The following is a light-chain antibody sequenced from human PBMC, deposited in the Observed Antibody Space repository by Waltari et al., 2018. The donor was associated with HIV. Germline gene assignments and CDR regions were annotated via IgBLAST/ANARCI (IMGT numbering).Light chain of an antibody. J-gene: IGLJ3*02. V-gene: IGLV4-69*01. CDR1: SGHSTYA. Sequence: QLILTQSPSASASLGASVKLTSTLSSGHSTYAIARLKHQPEKGPRFLMKLNNDGSHTRGDGIPDRFSGSSSGAERYLTISSLQSEDEADYYCQTWDTGPWVFGGGTKLTVL. CDR3: QTWDTGPWV. CDR2: LNNDGSH.